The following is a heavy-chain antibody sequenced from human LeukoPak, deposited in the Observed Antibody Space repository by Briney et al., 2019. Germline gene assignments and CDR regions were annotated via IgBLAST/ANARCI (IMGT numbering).Heavy chain of an antibody. CDR2: VYYTGST. D-gene: IGHD2-21*01. CDR3: ARQLGDRLLFDY. J-gene: IGHJ4*02. CDR1: GGSISSYY. V-gene: IGHV4-59*01. Sequence: SETLSLTCTVSGGSISSYYWSWVRQPPGKGLEWIGFVYYTGSTNYSPSLKSRVTISVDTSKNQFSLKLRSVTAADTAVYYCARQLGDRLLFDYWGQGTLVTVSS.